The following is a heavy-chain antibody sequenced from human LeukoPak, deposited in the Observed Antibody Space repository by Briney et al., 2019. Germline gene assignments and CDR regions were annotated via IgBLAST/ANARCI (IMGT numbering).Heavy chain of an antibody. D-gene: IGHD3-9*01. V-gene: IGHV3-48*01. CDR2: INISSSTR. CDR1: GFTFSSYS. J-gene: IGHJ1*01. CDR3: ARATVRAGYSEYFQH. Sequence: GGSLRLSCAASGFTFSSYSMNWVRQAPGKGLEWVSYINISSSTRYYADSVKGRFTISRDNAKNSLYLQMNSLRAEDTALYYCARATVRAGYSEYFQHWGQGTLVTVSS.